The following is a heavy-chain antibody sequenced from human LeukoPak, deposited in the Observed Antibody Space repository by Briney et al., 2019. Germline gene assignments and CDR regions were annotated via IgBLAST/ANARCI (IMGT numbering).Heavy chain of an antibody. Sequence: GGSLRLSCAASGFTFSSYWMSWVRQAPGKGLEWVANIKQDGSEKYYVDSVKGRFTISRDNAKNSLYLQMNSLRAEDTAVYFWARTGYDIVGDYWGQGTLVTVSS. V-gene: IGHV3-7*01. J-gene: IGHJ4*02. CDR2: IKQDGSEK. D-gene: IGHD2-21*01. CDR1: GFTFSSYW. CDR3: ARTGYDIVGDY.